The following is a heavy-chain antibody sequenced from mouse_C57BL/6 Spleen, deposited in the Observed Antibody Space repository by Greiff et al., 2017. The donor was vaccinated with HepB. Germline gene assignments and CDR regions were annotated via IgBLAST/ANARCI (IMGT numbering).Heavy chain of an antibody. Sequence: EVQLQQSGPELVKPGASVKISCKASGYTFTDYYMNWVKQSHGKSLEWIGDINPNNGGTSYNQKFKGKATLTVDKSSSTAYMELRSLTSEDSAVYYCAALTTVVDWYFDVWGTGTTVTVSS. CDR3: AALTTVVDWYFDV. J-gene: IGHJ1*03. CDR1: GYTFTDYY. D-gene: IGHD1-1*01. V-gene: IGHV1-26*01. CDR2: INPNNGGT.